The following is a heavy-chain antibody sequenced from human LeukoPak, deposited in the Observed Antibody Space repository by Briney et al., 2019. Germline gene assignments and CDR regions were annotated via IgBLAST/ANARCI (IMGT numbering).Heavy chain of an antibody. CDR3: ASDRPRCSGGSCYSWDY. D-gene: IGHD2-15*01. CDR1: VYTFTGYY. V-gene: IGHV1-2*06. CDR2: INPNSGGT. Sequence: ASVKVSCKASVYTFTGYYMHWVRQAPGQGLEWMGRINPNSGGTNYAQKFQGRVTMPRDTSISTAYMELSRLRSDDTAVYYCASDRPRCSGGSCYSWDYWGQGTLVTVSS. J-gene: IGHJ4*02.